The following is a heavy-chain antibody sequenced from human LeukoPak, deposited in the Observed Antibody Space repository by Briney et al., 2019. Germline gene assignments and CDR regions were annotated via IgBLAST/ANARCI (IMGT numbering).Heavy chain of an antibody. J-gene: IGHJ6*02. CDR3: AKEGRITMIVVVINGMDV. CDR2: ISGSGGST. CDR1: GFTFSSYA. D-gene: IGHD3-22*01. V-gene: IGHV3-23*01. Sequence: QPGGSLRLSCAASGFTFSSYAMSWVRQAPGKGLEWVSAISGSGGSTYYADSVKGRFTISRDNSKNTLYLQMNSLRAEDTAVYYCAKEGRITMIVVVINGMDVWGQGTTVTVSS.